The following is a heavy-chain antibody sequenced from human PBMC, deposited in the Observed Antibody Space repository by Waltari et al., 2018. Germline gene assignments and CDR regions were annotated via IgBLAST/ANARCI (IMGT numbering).Heavy chain of an antibody. V-gene: IGHV3-33*01. CDR3: ARGDGGSGLGASDI. CDR2: IWYDGTNK. CDR1: GFTFTNHG. D-gene: IGHD3-3*01. Sequence: QVQLVESGGGVVQSGRSLRLSCVGSGFTFTNHGMNWVRQAPGKGLEWVAVIWYDGTNKNYADSVKGRFTISRDNAKNTLYLEMNSRRAEDTAVYFCARGDGGSGLGASDIWGQGTMVTVSS. J-gene: IGHJ3*02.